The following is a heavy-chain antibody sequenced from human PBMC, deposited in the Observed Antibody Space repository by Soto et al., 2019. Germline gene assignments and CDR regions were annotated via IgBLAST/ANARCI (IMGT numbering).Heavy chain of an antibody. D-gene: IGHD6-19*01. Sequence: SETLSLTCTVSGGSVTGFYWSWIRQPPGKGLEWVAYISYSGSATYNPSLKSRVTISVDTSKNQFSLKVTSVTAADTAIYFCAKLNTGDWYGVDYWGQGTLVTVSS. CDR3: AKLNTGDWYGVDY. V-gene: IGHV4-59*02. CDR1: GGSVTGFY. CDR2: ISYSGSA. J-gene: IGHJ4*02.